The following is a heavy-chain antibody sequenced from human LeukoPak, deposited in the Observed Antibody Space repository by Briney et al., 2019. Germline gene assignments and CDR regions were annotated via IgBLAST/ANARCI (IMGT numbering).Heavy chain of an antibody. D-gene: IGHD4-17*01. Sequence: GGSLRLSCAASGFTFSNYAMHWVRQAPGKGLEWVAVISYDGSNKYYADSVKGRFTISRDNSKNTLYLQMNSLRAEDTAVYYCARDPSLTTGDYSDAFDIWGQGTMVTVSS. CDR3: ARDPSLTTGDYSDAFDI. CDR1: GFTFSNYA. J-gene: IGHJ3*02. CDR2: ISYDGSNK. V-gene: IGHV3-30-3*01.